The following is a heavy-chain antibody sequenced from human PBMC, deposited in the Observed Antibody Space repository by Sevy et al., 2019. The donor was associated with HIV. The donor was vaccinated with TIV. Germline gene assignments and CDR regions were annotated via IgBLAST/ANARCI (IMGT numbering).Heavy chain of an antibody. CDR2: IYSSGSTTYT. V-gene: IGHV4-61*02. J-gene: IGHJ4*02. CDR1: GDSISSGSDY. Sequence: SETLSLTCTVSGDSISSGSDYWSWIRQPAGKGLEWVGRIYSSGSTTYTNYNPSLKSRVTISVDTSKNQFSLKLSSVTAAYTAVYYCARYYYETSGYNYFDYWGQGTVVTVSS. CDR3: ARYYYETSGYNYFDY. D-gene: IGHD3-22*01.